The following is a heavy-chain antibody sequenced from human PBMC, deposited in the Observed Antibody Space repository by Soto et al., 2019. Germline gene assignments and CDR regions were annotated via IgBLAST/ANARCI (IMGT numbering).Heavy chain of an antibody. CDR3: ARGSGYHNY. J-gene: IGHJ4*02. D-gene: IGHD5-12*01. CDR1: GYSFTTNW. V-gene: IGHV5-51*01. Sequence: VESLKISCKGSGYSFTTNWIAWVRQMPGKGLERIGIIYPSDSDTTYSPSFRGQVTISVDKSTSTAYLQWSSLKASDTAIYYCARGSGYHNYWGQGTLVTVSS. CDR2: IYPSDSDT.